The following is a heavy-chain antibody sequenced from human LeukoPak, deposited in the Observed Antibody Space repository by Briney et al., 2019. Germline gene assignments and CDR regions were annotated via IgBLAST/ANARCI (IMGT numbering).Heavy chain of an antibody. Sequence: PGGSLRLSCVASGLTLSNSAMTWVRQAPGKGLEWVSCISSSNYIYYADSVKGRFTIPRDNAKNSLYLQMNSLRAEDTAVYYCARDEGVSFDYWGQGTLVTVSS. CDR1: GLTLSNSA. CDR3: ARDEGVSFDY. J-gene: IGHJ4*02. CDR2: ISSSNYI. V-gene: IGHV3-21*01.